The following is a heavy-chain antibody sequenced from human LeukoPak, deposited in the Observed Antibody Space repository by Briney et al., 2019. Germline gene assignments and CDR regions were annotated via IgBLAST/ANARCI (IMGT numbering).Heavy chain of an antibody. V-gene: IGHV3-66*01. Sequence: GGSLRLSCAASGFTFSSYAMSWVRQAPRRGLEWVSVIYSGGRIYYADSVKDRFTISRDNAKNTLYLQMNSLRVEDTAVYYCARDEGLGYFDYWGQGTLVTVSS. CDR2: IYSGGRI. CDR3: ARDEGLGYFDY. D-gene: IGHD3/OR15-3a*01. J-gene: IGHJ4*02. CDR1: GFTFSSYA.